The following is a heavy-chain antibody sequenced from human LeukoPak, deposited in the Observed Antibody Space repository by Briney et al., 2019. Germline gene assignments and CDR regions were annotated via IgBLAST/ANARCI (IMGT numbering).Heavy chain of an antibody. Sequence: GGSLRLSCAASGFSFGSYALSWVRQAPGRGLEWVAVISYDGSNNSYADSVKGRFTISRDSSKNTLYLQMNSLRADDTAVYYCARPYYYDSSAYLEYWGQGTLVTVSS. CDR2: ISYDGSNN. V-gene: IGHV3-30-3*01. CDR1: GFSFGSYA. D-gene: IGHD3-22*01. J-gene: IGHJ4*02. CDR3: ARPYYYDSSAYLEY.